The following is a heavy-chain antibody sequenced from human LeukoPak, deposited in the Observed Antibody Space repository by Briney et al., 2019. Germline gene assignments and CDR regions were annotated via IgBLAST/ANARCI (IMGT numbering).Heavy chain of an antibody. V-gene: IGHV1-2*06. D-gene: IGHD1-26*01. CDR2: IDPNTGGT. J-gene: IGHJ4*02. CDR1: GYTFTNFY. Sequence: KPGASVKVSCKASGYTFTNFYIHWVRQAPGQGLEWMGRIDPNTGGTKSAKNFQGRVTMTRDTSISTAYMALSGLRSDDTAVYYCASLYDIVGTTVDYWGQGTLVTVSS. CDR3: ASLYDIVGTTVDY.